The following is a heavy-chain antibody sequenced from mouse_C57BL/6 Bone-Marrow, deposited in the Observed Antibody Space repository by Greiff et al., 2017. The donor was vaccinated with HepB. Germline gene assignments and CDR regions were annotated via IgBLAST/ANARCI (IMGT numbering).Heavy chain of an antibody. CDR1: GYTFTSYW. V-gene: IGHV1-55*01. J-gene: IGHJ3*01. CDR2: IYPGSGST. D-gene: IGHD2-4*01. Sequence: QVQLQQPGAELVKPGASVKMSCKASGYTFTSYWITWVKQRPGQGLEWIGDIYPGSGSTNYNEKFKSKATLTVDTSSSTAYMQLSSLTSEDSAVYYCARGRDYDLSWFAYWGQGTLVTVSA. CDR3: ARGRDYDLSWFAY.